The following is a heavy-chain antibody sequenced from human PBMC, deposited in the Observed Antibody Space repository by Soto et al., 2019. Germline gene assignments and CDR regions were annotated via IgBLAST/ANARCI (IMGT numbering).Heavy chain of an antibody. V-gene: IGHV3-30*03. J-gene: IGHJ4*02. CDR2: ISYDGSNK. CDR3: ARLLDGSSIDY. Sequence: LRLSCAASGFTFSNYGMHWVRQAPGKGLEWVAVISYDGSNKYYADSVKGRFTISRDNSKNTVYLQMNSLRAEDTAVFYCARLLDGSSIDYWGQGTLVTVSS. CDR1: GFTFSNYG. D-gene: IGHD2-2*01.